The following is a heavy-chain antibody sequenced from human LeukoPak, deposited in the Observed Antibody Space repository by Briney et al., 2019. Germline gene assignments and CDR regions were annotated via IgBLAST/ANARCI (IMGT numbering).Heavy chain of an antibody. D-gene: IGHD4-11*01. CDR2: IIPIFGTA. J-gene: IGHJ4*02. V-gene: IGHV1-69*05. CDR1: GGTFSSYA. Sequence: SVKVSCKASGGTFSSYAVSWVRQAPGQGLEWMGRIIPIFGTANYAQKFQGRVTITTDESTSTAYMELSSLRSEDTAVYYCAREGNYVSRYFDYWGQGTLVTVSS. CDR3: AREGNYVSRYFDY.